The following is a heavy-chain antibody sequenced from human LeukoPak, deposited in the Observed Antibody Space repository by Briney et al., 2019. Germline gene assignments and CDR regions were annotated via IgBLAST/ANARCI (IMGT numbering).Heavy chain of an antibody. D-gene: IGHD3-10*01. CDR1: GDSISSGGYS. CDR3: ARDTYYYGSGRTPLDY. Sequence: SQTLSLTCTVSGDSISSGGYSWHWIRQPPGKELEWIGYIYNSGSTSYKSSLRSRLYMSVDTSKNQFSLRLSSVTAADTAVYYCARDTYYYGSGRTPLDYWGQGTLVTVSS. CDR2: IYNSGST. V-gene: IGHV4-30-4*07. J-gene: IGHJ4*02.